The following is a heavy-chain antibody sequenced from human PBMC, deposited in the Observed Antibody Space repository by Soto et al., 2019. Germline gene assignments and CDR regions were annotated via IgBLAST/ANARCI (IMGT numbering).Heavy chain of an antibody. CDR3: AREEKQLSRYGGDFDY. J-gene: IGHJ4*02. V-gene: IGHV4-61*01. CDR1: DGSVNTGNYY. CDR2: IYYIGTT. D-gene: IGHD3-16*01. Sequence: QVQLQESGPGLVKPSETLSLTCSVSDGSVNTGNYYWSWIRQPPGKGLEWIGHIYYIGTTNYNPSLKSRVTISGDTSKNQCSLKVTSVTAADTAVYFCAREEKQLSRYGGDFDYWGQGILVTVSS.